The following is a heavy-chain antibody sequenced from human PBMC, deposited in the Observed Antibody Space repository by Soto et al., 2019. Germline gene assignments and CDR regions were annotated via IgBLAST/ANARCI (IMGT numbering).Heavy chain of an antibody. CDR2: IKSREHGETP. CDR1: GFTFETVW. D-gene: IGHD3-16*02. Sequence: GGSLRLSCAASGFTFETVWMSWVRHSPGRGLEWVGRIKSREHGETPDYTAPVNGRFTISRDDSTYTLYLPMNGLRTEDTGMYYCTSEGYPLDFWGQGTLVTVSS. J-gene: IGHJ4*02. V-gene: IGHV3-15*01. CDR3: TSEGYPLDF.